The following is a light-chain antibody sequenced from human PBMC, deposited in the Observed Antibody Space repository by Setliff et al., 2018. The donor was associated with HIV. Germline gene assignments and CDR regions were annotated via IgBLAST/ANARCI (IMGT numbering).Light chain of an antibody. Sequence: QSVLSQPASISGSPGQSITISCTGTSSGVGAFDYVSWYQQHPGKAPKLMIFEVNYRPSGISNRFSGSKSGNTASLTISGLQAEDEADYYCSSFTTTSTVVFGGGTKVTVL. CDR1: SSGVGAFDY. J-gene: IGLJ2*01. CDR3: SSFTTTSTVV. V-gene: IGLV2-14*01. CDR2: EVN.